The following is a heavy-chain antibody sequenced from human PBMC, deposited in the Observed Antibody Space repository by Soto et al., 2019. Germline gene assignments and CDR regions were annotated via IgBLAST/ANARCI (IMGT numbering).Heavy chain of an antibody. V-gene: IGHV4-39*01. CDR2: IYYSGRT. J-gene: IGHJ4*02. D-gene: IGHD6-19*01. Sequence: QLQLQESGPGLVKPSETLSLTCTVSGGSISSSSYYWGWIRQPPGKGLEWIGSIYYSGRTYYNPSLKSRVTISVDTSKNQFSLKLSSVTAADTAVYYCASGEWLVGLGWGQGTLVTVSS. CDR1: GGSISSSSYY. CDR3: ASGEWLVGLG.